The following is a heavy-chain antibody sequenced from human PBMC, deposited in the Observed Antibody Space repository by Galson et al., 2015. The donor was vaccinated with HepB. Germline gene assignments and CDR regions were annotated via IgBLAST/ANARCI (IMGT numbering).Heavy chain of an antibody. Sequence: GWMNPNSGNTGYAQKFQGRVTMTRNTSISTAYMELSSLRSEDTAVYYCARGGYSSGWYSFELNWFDPWGQGTLVTVSS. CDR3: ARGGYSSGWYSFELNWFDP. J-gene: IGHJ5*02. V-gene: IGHV1-8*01. D-gene: IGHD6-19*01. CDR2: MNPNSGNT.